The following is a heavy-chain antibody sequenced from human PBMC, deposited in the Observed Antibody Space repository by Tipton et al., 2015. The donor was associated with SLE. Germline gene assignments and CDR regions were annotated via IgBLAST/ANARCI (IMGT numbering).Heavy chain of an antibody. J-gene: IGHJ2*01. CDR3: GREEPGCVDV. CDR2: IYHSGRT. CDR1: GFSISSGGYS. Sequence: TLSLTCAVSGFSISSGGYSWSWIRQPPGKGLEWIGYIYHSGRTYYNPSLESRVTMSVDKSMSQFSLKLSSVTPADTAVYFCGREEPGCVDVWGRGTLFAVSS. V-gene: IGHV4-30-2*01. D-gene: IGHD1-14*01.